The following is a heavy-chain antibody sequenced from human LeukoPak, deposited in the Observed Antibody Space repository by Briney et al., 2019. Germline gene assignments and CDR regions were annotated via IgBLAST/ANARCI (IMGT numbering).Heavy chain of an antibody. CDR2: ITDSGGST. D-gene: IGHD6-6*01. Sequence: GGSLRLSCAASGFTFSSYAMSWVRQAPGKGLEWVSTITDSGGSTYYADSEKGRFTISRDNSKNTLYLQMTSLSAEDTAVYYCFLSPPAAIRRKTPREYSSSSGVIYYFDYWGQGTLVTVSS. CDR3: FLSPPAAIRRKTPREYSSSSGVIYYFDY. J-gene: IGHJ4*02. V-gene: IGHV3-23*01. CDR1: GFTFSSYA.